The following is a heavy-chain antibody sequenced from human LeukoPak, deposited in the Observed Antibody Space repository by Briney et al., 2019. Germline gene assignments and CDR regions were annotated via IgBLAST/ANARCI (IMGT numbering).Heavy chain of an antibody. V-gene: IGHV1-69*05. CDR2: IIPIFGTA. J-gene: IGHJ4*02. CDR3: ARESMVTAGYYFDY. CDR1: GGTFSSYA. D-gene: IGHD3-10*01. Sequence: ASAKVSCKASGGTFSSYAISWVRQAPGQGLEWMGGIIPIFGTANYAQKFQGRVTITTDESTSTAYMELSSLRSEDTAVYYCARESMVTAGYYFDYWGQGTLVTVSS.